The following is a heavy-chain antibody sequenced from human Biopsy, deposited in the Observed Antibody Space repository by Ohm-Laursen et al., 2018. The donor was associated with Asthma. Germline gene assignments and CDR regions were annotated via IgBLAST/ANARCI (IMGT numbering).Heavy chain of an antibody. V-gene: IGHV4-39*01. CDR3: VRHQYSSSWSTFDY. D-gene: IGHD3-22*01. CDR2: MYHSGSP. CDR1: GGSITSSSYY. J-gene: IGHJ4*02. Sequence: GPLSLTCTVSGGSITSSSYYWGWIRQPPGKGMEWIGSMYHSGSPYYHPSLKSRATISVDTSKNQLSLKMSSVTAADTAVYFCVRHQYSSSWSTFDYWGQGALVTVSS.